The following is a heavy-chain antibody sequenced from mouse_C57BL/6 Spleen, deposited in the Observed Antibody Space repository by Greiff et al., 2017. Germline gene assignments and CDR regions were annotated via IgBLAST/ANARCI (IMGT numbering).Heavy chain of an antibody. J-gene: IGHJ2*01. CDR3: ARLITGKGGYYFDY. V-gene: IGHV1-69*01. CDR1: GYTFTSYW. CDR2: IDPSDSYT. Sequence: QVQLQQPGAELVMPGASVKLSCKASGYTFTSYWMHWVKQRPGQGLEWIGEIDPSDSYTNYNQKFKGKSTLTVDKSSSTAYMQLSSLRSEDSAVYYCARLITGKGGYYFDYWGQGTMLTVSA. D-gene: IGHD4-1*01.